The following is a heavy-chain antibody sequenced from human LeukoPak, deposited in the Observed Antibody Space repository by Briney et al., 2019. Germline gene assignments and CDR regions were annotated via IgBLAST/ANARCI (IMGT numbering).Heavy chain of an antibody. CDR2: IYHSGST. D-gene: IGHD2-15*01. CDR3: ARGDWDCSGGSCYSGWFDP. J-gene: IGHJ5*02. V-gene: IGHV4-30-2*01. Sequence: SETLSLTCAVSGGSISSGGYSWSWIRQPPGKGLEWIGYIYHSGSTYYNPSLKSRVTISVDRSKNQFSLKLSSVTAADTAVYYCARGDWDCSGGSCYSGWFDPWGQGTLVTVSS. CDR1: GGSISSGGYS.